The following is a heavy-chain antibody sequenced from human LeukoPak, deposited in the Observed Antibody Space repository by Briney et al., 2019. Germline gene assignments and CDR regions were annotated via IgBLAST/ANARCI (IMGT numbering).Heavy chain of an antibody. D-gene: IGHD1-26*01. V-gene: IGHV3-48*04. J-gene: IGHJ4*02. CDR2: ISSIGRTI. Sequence: GGSLRLSCAASGFTFIYYSMTWVRQAPGKGLEWISYISSIGRTIYYADSVKGRFTISRDNAKNSVYLQMNSLSAEDTAVYYCARDRARATEGPELDYWGQGTLVTVSS. CDR3: ARDRARATEGPELDY. CDR1: GFTFIYYS.